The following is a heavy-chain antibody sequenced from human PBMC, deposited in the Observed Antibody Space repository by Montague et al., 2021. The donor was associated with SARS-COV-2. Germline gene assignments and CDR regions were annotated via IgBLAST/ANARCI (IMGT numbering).Heavy chain of an antibody. D-gene: IGHD3-3*01. J-gene: IGHJ3*01. CDR2: VDHSGST. CDR3: ARAQVTIFGVLIMLPAAGAVDV. V-gene: IGHV4-34*01. CDR1: GGSFNNYY. Sequence: SETLSLTCAVYGGSFNNYYWSWIRQPPGKGLEWIGEVDHSGSTNYNPSLKSRLSISVDTSKNQFSLKLNSVSAADTAVYYCARAQVTIFGVLIMLPAAGAVDVWGQGTTVTVSS.